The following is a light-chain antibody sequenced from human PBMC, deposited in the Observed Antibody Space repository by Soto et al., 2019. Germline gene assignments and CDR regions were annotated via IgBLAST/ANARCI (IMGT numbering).Light chain of an antibody. CDR2: GNS. Sequence: QSVLTQPPSVSGAPGQRVTISCTGSSSNIGAGYDVHWYQQLPGTAPKLLIYGNSNRPSGVPDRFSGSKSGTSASLAITGLQAEDEADYYCISYAGNNNYVLFGGGTKLTVL. J-gene: IGLJ2*01. CDR1: SSNIGAGYD. V-gene: IGLV1-40*01. CDR3: ISYAGNNNYVL.